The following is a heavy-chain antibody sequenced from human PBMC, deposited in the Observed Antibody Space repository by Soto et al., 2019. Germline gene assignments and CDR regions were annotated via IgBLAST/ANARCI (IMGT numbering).Heavy chain of an antibody. V-gene: IGHV3-21*01. CDR3: ARDPTPDRIVVVIVDAFDI. Sequence: GPLRLSCAASGFTFSSYSMNWVRQAPGKGLEWVSSISSSSSYIYYADSVKGRFTISRDNAKNSLYLQMNSLRAEDTAVYYCARDPTPDRIVVVIVDAFDIWGQGTMVTVSS. D-gene: IGHD3-22*01. CDR2: ISSSSSYI. J-gene: IGHJ3*02. CDR1: GFTFSSYS.